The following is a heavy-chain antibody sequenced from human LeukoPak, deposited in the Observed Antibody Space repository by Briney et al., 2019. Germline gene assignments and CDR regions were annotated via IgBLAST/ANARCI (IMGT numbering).Heavy chain of an antibody. CDR3: VSFYETY. V-gene: IGHV3-74*01. J-gene: IGHJ4*02. Sequence: GGSLRLSCAASGNYWMHWVRQAPGKGLVWVSHINSDGSWASYEDSVKGRFTISKDNAKNTVYLQMNSLRAEDTAVYYCVSFYETYWGRGTLVTVSS. CDR2: INSDGSWA. CDR1: GNYW. D-gene: IGHD2/OR15-2a*01.